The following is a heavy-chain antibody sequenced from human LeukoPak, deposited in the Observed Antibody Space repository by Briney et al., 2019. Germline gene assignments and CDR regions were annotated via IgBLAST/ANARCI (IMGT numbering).Heavy chain of an antibody. CDR3: ARVGKNGWDFDH. CDR2: IIEGGDVK. CDR1: GLTFSAYW. V-gene: IGHV3-7*01. Sequence: PGGSLRLSCAASGLTFSAYWMTWVRQAPGKGLAWVANIIEGGDVKYYVDSVKGRFTISRDNTKNSLYLQMTSLRADDTAVYYCARVGKNGWDFDHWGQGTLVTVSS. J-gene: IGHJ4*02. D-gene: IGHD6-19*01.